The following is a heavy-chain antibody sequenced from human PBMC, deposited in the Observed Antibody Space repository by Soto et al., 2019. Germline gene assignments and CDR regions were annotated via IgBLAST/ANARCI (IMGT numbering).Heavy chain of an antibody. V-gene: IGHV4-34*01. Sequence: SETLSLTCAVYGGSFNGYYWSWIRQPPGKGLEWIGEINHSGSTNYNPSLKSRVTISVDTSKNQFSLKLSSVTAADTAVYYCARANDFWSGYFKSENWFDPWGQGTLVTVSS. CDR2: INHSGST. D-gene: IGHD3-3*01. CDR3: ARANDFWSGYFKSENWFDP. J-gene: IGHJ5*02. CDR1: GGSFNGYY.